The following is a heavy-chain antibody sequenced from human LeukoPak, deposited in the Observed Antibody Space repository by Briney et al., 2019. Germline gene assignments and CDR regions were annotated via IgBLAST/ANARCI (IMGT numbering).Heavy chain of an antibody. CDR1: GPTFTTYS. J-gene: IGHJ4*02. D-gene: IGHD6-13*01. V-gene: IGHV3-23*01. Sequence: PGGSLRLSCAAAGPTFTTYSINWDRQAPGKGLEWVSSFSVTAHTAHYADSVKGRFTVSRDTSKSTLYLQMKSLRVEDTAVYYRVNASKSTSSWYHYDSSGQGTLVTVSS. CDR2: FSVTAHTA. CDR3: VNASKSTSSWYHYDS.